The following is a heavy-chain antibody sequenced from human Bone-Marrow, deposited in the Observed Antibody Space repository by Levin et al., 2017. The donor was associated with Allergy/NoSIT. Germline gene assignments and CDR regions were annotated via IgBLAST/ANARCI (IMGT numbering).Heavy chain of an antibody. V-gene: IGHV3-30-3*01. CDR2: ISYDGSNK. D-gene: IGHD3-10*01. J-gene: IGHJ4*02. Sequence: GESLKISCAASGFTFSSYAMHWVRQAPGKGLEWVAVISYDGSNKYYADSVKGRFTISRDNSKNTLYLQMNSLRAEDTAVYYCARDEGPLLLWFGELLGLFDYWGQGTLVTVSS. CDR1: GFTFSSYA. CDR3: ARDEGPLLLWFGELLGLFDY.